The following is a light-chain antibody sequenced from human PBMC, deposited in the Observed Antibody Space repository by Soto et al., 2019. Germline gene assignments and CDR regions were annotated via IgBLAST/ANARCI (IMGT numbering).Light chain of an antibody. CDR3: QSYDSSLSGVV. CDR2: GNS. CDR1: SSNIGAGYD. J-gene: IGLJ2*01. V-gene: IGLV1-40*01. Sequence: QSVLTQPPSVSGAPGQRVTISCTGSSSNIGAGYDVHWYQQLPGIAPKLLIYGNSNRPSGVPVRFSGSKSGTSASLAITGLQAEDEADYYCQSYDSSLSGVVFGGGTKLTVL.